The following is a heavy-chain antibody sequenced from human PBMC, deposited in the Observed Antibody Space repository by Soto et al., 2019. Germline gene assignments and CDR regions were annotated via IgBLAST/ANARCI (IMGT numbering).Heavy chain of an antibody. Sequence: SETLSLTCAVYGGSFSGYYWSWIRQPPGKGLEWIGEINHSGSTNYNPSLKSRATISVDTSKNQFSLKLSSVTAADTAVYYCARGFRGSGSYYSGYFDYWGQGTLVTVS. CDR3: ARGFRGSGSYYSGYFDY. J-gene: IGHJ4*02. D-gene: IGHD3-10*01. CDR1: GGSFSGYY. CDR2: INHSGST. V-gene: IGHV4-34*01.